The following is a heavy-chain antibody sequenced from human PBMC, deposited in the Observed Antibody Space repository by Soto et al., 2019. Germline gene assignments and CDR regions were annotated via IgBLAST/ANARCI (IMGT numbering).Heavy chain of an antibody. V-gene: IGHV3-30*04. Sequence: QMQLVESGGGVVQPGRSLRLSCAASGFTFRNYAMHWVRQAPGMGLEWVAVILHDGRNEEYADSVKGRFTISRDNSKDTLYLAMSGLRVEDTAVYFCARANCGSPGCQGRDQFDPWGQGTLVTVSS. CDR3: ARANCGSPGCQGRDQFDP. D-gene: IGHD2-15*01. CDR1: GFTFRNYA. CDR2: ILHDGRNE. J-gene: IGHJ5*02.